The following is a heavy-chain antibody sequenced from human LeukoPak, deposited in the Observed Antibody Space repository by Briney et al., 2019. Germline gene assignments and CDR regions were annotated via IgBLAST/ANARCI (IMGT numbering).Heavy chain of an antibody. J-gene: IGHJ3*02. Sequence: GASVKVSCKASGYTFTSYDINWVRQATGQGLEWMGWMNPNSGNTGYAQKFQGRVTITRNTSISTAYMELSSLRSEDTAVYYCERLIHDLDAFDIWGQGTMVTVSS. CDR2: MNPNSGNT. V-gene: IGHV1-8*03. CDR1: GYTFTSYD. CDR3: ERLIHDLDAFDI.